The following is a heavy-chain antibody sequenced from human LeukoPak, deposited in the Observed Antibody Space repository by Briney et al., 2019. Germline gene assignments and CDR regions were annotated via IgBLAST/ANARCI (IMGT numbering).Heavy chain of an antibody. CDR3: ARDSFSGYGGIGY. Sequence: SVKVSCKASGGTFSSYAISWVRQAPGQGLEWMGGIIPIFGTANYAQKFQGRVTMTRNTSITTAYMELSSLRSEDTAVYYCARDSFSGYGGIGYWGQGTLVTVSS. V-gene: IGHV1-69*05. D-gene: IGHD5-12*01. CDR2: IIPIFGTA. CDR1: GGTFSSYA. J-gene: IGHJ4*02.